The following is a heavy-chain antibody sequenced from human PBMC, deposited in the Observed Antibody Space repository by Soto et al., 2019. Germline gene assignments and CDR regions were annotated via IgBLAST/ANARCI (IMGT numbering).Heavy chain of an antibody. V-gene: IGHV3-30*18. CDR2: ISYDGSNE. CDR3: AKDTYLRESSGYYVFDY. Sequence: GGPMRLSCEASGFTFSNYGTHWVRKAPGEGLEWVAHISYDGSNEHYTDSVKGRFTISRDNSKNMVFLHMNSLRPEDTAVYHCAKDTYLRESSGYYVFDYWGQGTLVTVSP. CDR1: GFTFSNYG. J-gene: IGHJ4*02. D-gene: IGHD3-22*01.